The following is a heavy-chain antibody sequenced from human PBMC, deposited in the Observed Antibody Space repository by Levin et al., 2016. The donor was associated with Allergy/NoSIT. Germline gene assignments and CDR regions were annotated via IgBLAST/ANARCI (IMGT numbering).Heavy chain of an antibody. D-gene: IGHD3-16*01. Sequence: GESLKISCAASGFIFGNYWMHWVRQAPGKGLVWVSRINSDGSSTIYADSVKGRFTVSRDNAKNTLFLQVNSLTVEDTALYYCARDLYAYGYDYYYMDLWGKGTTVTVSS. CDR2: INSDGSST. V-gene: IGHV3-74*01. CDR3: ARDLYAYGYDYYYMDL. J-gene: IGHJ6*03. CDR1: GFIFGNYW.